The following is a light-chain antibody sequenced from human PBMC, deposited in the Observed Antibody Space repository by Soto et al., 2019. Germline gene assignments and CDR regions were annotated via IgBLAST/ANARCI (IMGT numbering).Light chain of an antibody. CDR1: SSDVGGYNY. Sequence: QSALTQPASVSGSPGQSLTISCTGTSSDVGGYNYVSWYQQHPGKAPKLMIYEVSNRPSGVSNRFSGSKSGNTASLTISGLQAEYEADYYCSSYTSSSTRVFGGGTKVTVL. CDR3: SSYTSSSTRV. CDR2: EVS. J-gene: IGLJ3*02. V-gene: IGLV2-14*01.